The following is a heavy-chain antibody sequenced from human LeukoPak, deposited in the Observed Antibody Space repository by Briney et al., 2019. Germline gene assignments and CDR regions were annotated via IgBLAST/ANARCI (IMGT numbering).Heavy chain of an antibody. J-gene: IGHJ4*02. V-gene: IGHV1-46*01. CDR1: GYTFTSYY. CDR2: INPSGGST. Sequence: AASVKVSCKASGYTFTSYYMHWVRQAPGQGPEWMGIINPSGGSTSYAQKFQGRVTMTRDTSTSTVYMELSSLRSEDTAVYYCARERIVGASIDYWGQGTLVTVSS. CDR3: ARERIVGASIDY. D-gene: IGHD1-26*01.